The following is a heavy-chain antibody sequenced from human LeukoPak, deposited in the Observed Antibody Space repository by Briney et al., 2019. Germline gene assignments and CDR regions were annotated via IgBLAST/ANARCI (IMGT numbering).Heavy chain of an antibody. CDR1: VHLRSKY. D-gene: IGHD3-10*01. Sequence: WGALRISLCASWVHLRSKYHSLGRPAPGEGLEWVSVIYSGGSTYYADSVKGRFTISRDNSKNTLYLQMNSLRAEDTAVYYCARDLGETGYWGQGTLVTVSS. J-gene: IGHJ4*02. V-gene: IGHV3-53*01. CDR2: IYSGGST. CDR3: ARDLGETGY.